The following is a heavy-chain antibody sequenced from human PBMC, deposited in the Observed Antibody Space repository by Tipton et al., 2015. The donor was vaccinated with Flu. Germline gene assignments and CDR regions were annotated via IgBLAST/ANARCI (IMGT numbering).Heavy chain of an antibody. CDR3: ARRDYSNYVSQPKNWFDL. V-gene: IGHV4-59*08. CDR1: GASISSFY. CDR2: ISRGGAT. D-gene: IGHD4-11*01. J-gene: IGHJ5*02. Sequence: TLSLTCTVSGASISSFYWSWIRQPPGKGLEWIGQISRGGATYYNSSLQSRATISVDSSRNRFSLKVRSVTAADTATYYCARRDYSNYVSQPKNWFDLWGQGILVIVSS.